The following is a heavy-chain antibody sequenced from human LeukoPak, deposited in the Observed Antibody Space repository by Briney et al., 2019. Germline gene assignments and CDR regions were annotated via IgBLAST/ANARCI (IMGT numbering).Heavy chain of an antibody. CDR2: INHSGST. Sequence: SEILSLTCAVYGGSFSGYYWSWIRQPPGKGLEWIGEINHSGSTNYNPSLKSRVTISVDTSKNQFSLKLSSVTAADTVVYYCARGYDFWSGYSYYFDYWGQGTLVTVSS. CDR1: GGSFSGYY. CDR3: ARGYDFWSGYSYYFDY. D-gene: IGHD3-3*01. J-gene: IGHJ4*02. V-gene: IGHV4-34*01.